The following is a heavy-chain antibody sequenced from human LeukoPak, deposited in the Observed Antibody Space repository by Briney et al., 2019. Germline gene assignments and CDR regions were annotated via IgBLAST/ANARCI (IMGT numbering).Heavy chain of an antibody. J-gene: IGHJ6*02. CDR1: GFTFSSYG. Sequence: GGSLRLSCAAFGFTFSSYGMHWVRQAPGKGLEWVAVIWYDGSNKYYADSVKGRFTISRDNSKNTLYLQMNSLRAEDTAVYYCARAYDSSGYYYYYYGMDVWGQGTTVTVSS. CDR3: ARAYDSSGYYYYYYGMDV. V-gene: IGHV3-33*01. CDR2: IWYDGSNK. D-gene: IGHD3-22*01.